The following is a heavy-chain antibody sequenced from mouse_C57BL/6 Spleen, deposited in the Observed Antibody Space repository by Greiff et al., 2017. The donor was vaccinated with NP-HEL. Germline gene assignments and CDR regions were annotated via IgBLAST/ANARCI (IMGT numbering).Heavy chain of an antibody. CDR2: IDPSDSYT. Sequence: VQLQQPGAELVMPGASVKLSCKASGYTFTSYWMHWVKQRPGQGLEWIGEIDPSDSYTNYNQKFKGKSTLTVDKSSSTAYMQLSSLTSEDSAVYYCARSGSNFYFDYWGQGTTLTVSS. J-gene: IGHJ2*01. V-gene: IGHV1-69*01. CDR1: GYTFTSYW. CDR3: ARSGSNFYFDY. D-gene: IGHD4-1*01.